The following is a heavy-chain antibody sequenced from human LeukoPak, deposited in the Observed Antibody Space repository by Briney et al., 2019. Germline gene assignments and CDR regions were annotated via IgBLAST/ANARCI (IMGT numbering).Heavy chain of an antibody. D-gene: IGHD4-17*01. Sequence: PGGSLRLSCAASGFTFSSYAMSWVRQAPGKGLEWVSAISGSGGSTYYADSVKGRFTISRDNSKNTLYLQMDSLRAEDTAVYYCAKDRDGDPTFDYWGQGTLVTVSS. CDR1: GFTFSSYA. CDR2: ISGSGGST. J-gene: IGHJ4*02. CDR3: AKDRDGDPTFDY. V-gene: IGHV3-23*01.